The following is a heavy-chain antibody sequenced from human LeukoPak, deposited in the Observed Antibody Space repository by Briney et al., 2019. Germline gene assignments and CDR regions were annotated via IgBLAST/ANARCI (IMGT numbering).Heavy chain of an antibody. J-gene: IGHJ4*02. V-gene: IGHV3-30*02. CDR2: LGHEGTNK. Sequence: GGSLRLSCAASGFTFSSFGTHWVRQAPGKGLAWVAFLGHEGTNKYYAESVKGRFTISRDDSKNTLFLQMDSLRPEDTAVYYCAKDRPGIAAAGNMVIDYWGQGTLVTVSS. CDR3: AKDRPGIAAAGNMVIDY. CDR1: GFTFSSFG. D-gene: IGHD6-13*01.